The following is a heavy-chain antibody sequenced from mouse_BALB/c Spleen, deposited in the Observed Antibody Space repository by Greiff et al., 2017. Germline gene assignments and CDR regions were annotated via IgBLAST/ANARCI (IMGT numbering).Heavy chain of an antibody. CDR3: AREDDGYYSRFAY. Sequence: VQLQESGPGLVAPSQSLSITCTVSGFSLTSYGVHWVRQPPGKGLEWLGVIWAGGSTNYNSALMSRLSISKDNSKSQVFLKMNSLQTDDTAMYYCAREDDGYYSRFAYWGQGTLVTVSA. V-gene: IGHV2-9*02. CDR1: GFSLTSYG. J-gene: IGHJ3*01. D-gene: IGHD2-3*01. CDR2: IWAGGST.